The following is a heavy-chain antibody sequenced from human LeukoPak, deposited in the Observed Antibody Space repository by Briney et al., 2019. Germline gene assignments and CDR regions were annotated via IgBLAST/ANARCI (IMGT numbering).Heavy chain of an antibody. Sequence: GESLKISCKGSGYSFTSYWTGWVRQMPGKGLEWMGIIYPGDSDTRYSPSFRGQVTISADKSISTAYLQWSSLKASDTAMYYCARGVETNEYYFDYWGQGTLVTVSS. CDR1: GYSFTSYW. J-gene: IGHJ4*02. CDR2: IYPGDSDT. D-gene: IGHD5-24*01. V-gene: IGHV5-51*01. CDR3: ARGVETNEYYFDY.